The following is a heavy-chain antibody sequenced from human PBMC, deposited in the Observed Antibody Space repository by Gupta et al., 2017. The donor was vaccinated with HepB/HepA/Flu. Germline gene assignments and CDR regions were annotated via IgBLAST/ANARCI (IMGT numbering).Heavy chain of an antibody. CDR2: SSTTSNYI. V-gene: IGHV3-21*01. Sequence: EVQLVYSGGGLVKPGGALRLCWAAAGFSLSRCGMDWVRQAPGKGLEWVAASSTTSNYISYAESGKGRVTIARDNAKKPLDRQMTSLRAEETALYDCARVRDYVGSGTRTNWFDPGGQGTMVTVSS. J-gene: IGHJ5*02. D-gene: IGHD3-10*01. CDR3: ARVRDYVGSGTRTNWFDP. CDR1: GFSLSRCG.